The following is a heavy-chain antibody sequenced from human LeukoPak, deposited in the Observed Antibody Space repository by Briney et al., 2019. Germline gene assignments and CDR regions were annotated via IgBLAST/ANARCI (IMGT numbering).Heavy chain of an antibody. Sequence: SETLSLTCAVYGGSFSGYYWSWIRQPPGKGLEWIGEINHSGSTNYNPSLKSRVTISVDTSKNQFSLKLSSVTAADTAVYYCARQDIVVVPAAYYYYYYMDVWGKGTTVTVSS. D-gene: IGHD2-2*01. CDR3: ARQDIVVVPAAYYYYYYMDV. J-gene: IGHJ6*03. CDR2: INHSGST. V-gene: IGHV4-34*01. CDR1: GGSFSGYY.